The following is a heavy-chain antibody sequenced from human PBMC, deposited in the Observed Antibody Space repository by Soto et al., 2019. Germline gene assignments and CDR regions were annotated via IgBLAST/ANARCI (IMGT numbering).Heavy chain of an antibody. D-gene: IGHD1-26*01. CDR3: ARLGDSGSYSRWFDP. J-gene: IGHJ5*02. CDR2: IYYSGST. CDR1: GGSISSYY. Sequence: SQTLSLTCTVSGGSISSYYWSWIRQPPGKGLEWIGYIYYSGSTNYNPSLKSRVTISVDTSKNQFSLKLSSVTAADTAVYYCARLGDSGSYSRWFDPWGQGTLVTVSS. V-gene: IGHV4-59*08.